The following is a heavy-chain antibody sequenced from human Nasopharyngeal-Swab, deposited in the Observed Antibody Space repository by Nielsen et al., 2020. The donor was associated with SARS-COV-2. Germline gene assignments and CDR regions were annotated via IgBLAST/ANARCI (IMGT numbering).Heavy chain of an antibody. J-gene: IGHJ4*02. CDR1: GFTFSSYG. D-gene: IGHD1-26*01. CDR2: ISYDGSNK. CDR3: ARDHAVLSGSYEDY. Sequence: GGSLRLSCAASGFTFSSYGMHWVRQAPGKGLEWVAVISYDGSNKYYADPVKGRFTISRDNSKNTLYLQMNSLRAEDTAVYYCARDHAVLSGSYEDYWGQGTLVTVSS. V-gene: IGHV3-30*03.